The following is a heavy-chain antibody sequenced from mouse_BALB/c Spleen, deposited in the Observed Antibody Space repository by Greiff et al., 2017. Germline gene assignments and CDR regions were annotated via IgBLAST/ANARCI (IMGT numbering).Heavy chain of an antibody. D-gene: IGHD2-1*01. CDR2: IDPANGNT. J-gene: IGHJ3*01. CDR1: GFNIKDTY. CDR3: ARRDYYGSAWFAY. V-gene: IGHV14-3*02. Sequence: EVQLQQSGAELVKPGASVKLSCTASGFNIKDTYMHWVKQRPEQGLEWIGRIDPANGNTKYDPKFQGKATITADTSSNTAYMQLSSLTSEDSAVYYCARRDYYGSAWFAYWGQGTLVTVSA.